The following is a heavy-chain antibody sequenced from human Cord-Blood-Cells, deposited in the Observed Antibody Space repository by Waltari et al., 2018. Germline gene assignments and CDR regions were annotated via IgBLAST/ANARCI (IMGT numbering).Heavy chain of an antibody. CDR2: INHSRST. CDR1: GGSFSGYY. J-gene: IGHJ6*02. CDR3: ARGRPNSSGWYGYYYYYGMDV. V-gene: IGHV4-34*01. D-gene: IGHD6-19*01. Sequence: QVQLQQWGAGLLKPSETLSLTCAVYGGSFSGYYWSWIRQPPGKGLEWIGEINHSRSTNYNPSLKGRVTISVDTSKNQFSLKLSSVTAADTAVYYCARGRPNSSGWYGYYYYYGMDVWGQGTTVTVSS.